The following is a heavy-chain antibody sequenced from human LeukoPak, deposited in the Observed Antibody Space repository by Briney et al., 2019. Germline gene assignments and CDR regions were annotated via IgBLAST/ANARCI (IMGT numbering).Heavy chain of an antibody. Sequence: GRSLRLSCAASGFTFDDYAMHWLRQAPGEGVEGGSGISWNSGSTGYADSVKGRFTISRDNAKNSLYLQMNSLRAEDMALYYCAKDYGDYPTYYFDYWGQGTLVTVSS. V-gene: IGHV3-9*03. CDR2: ISWNSGST. CDR3: AKDYGDYPTYYFDY. D-gene: IGHD4-17*01. J-gene: IGHJ4*02. CDR1: GFTFDDYA.